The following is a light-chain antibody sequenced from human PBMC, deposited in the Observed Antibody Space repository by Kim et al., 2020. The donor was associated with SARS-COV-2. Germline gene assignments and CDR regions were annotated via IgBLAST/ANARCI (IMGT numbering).Light chain of an antibody. V-gene: IGKV4-1*01. CDR3: QQYYATPRT. CDR2: WAS. CDR1: QTLLFSSNNKNY. Sequence: DIVMTQSPDSLAVSLGKRATINCKSSQTLLFSSNNKNYVAWYQQKPGQPPKLLLYWASTRDSGVPDRFSGSGSGTDFSLTISSLQAEDVAVYYCQQYYATPRTFGQGTKVDIK. J-gene: IGKJ1*01.